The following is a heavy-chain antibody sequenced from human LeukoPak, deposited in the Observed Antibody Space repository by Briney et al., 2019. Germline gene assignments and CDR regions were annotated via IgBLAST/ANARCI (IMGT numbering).Heavy chain of an antibody. J-gene: IGHJ4*02. V-gene: IGHV3-9*01. D-gene: IGHD5-18*01. CDR3: AKSGPDTTMLHGFDK. CDR1: GFRFDDYG. Sequence: GGSLRLSCVGSGFRFDDYGMHWVRQAPGKGLEWVAGISWNSVTLEYGDSVKGRFTISRENARNSLFLQMNSLTVEDTALYYCAKSGPDTTMLHGFDKGGQGTLVAVSS. CDR2: ISWNSVTL.